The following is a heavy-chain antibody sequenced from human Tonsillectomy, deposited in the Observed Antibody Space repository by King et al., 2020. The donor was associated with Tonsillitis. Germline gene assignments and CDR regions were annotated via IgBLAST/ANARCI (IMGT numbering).Heavy chain of an antibody. CDR2: IHYSGST. J-gene: IGHJ4*02. CDR1: GGSISSYY. Sequence: QLQESGPGLVKPSETLSLTCTVSGGSISSYYWSWIRQPPGKGLEWIVYIHYSGSTDYNPSLKSRVTISVDTSKNQFSLKMSSVTAAETAVYYCARANINRGYDWNFDCWGQGTLVTVSS. V-gene: IGHV4-59*01. D-gene: IGHD5-12*01. CDR3: ARANINRGYDWNFDC.